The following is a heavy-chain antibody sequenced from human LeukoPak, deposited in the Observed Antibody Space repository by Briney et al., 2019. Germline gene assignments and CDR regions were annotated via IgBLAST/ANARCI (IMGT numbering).Heavy chain of an antibody. CDR1: GFTFDDYA. CDR3: ARSWASNYGDY. CDR2: INWNSDSI. D-gene: IGHD4-11*01. V-gene: IGHV3-9*01. Sequence: GGSVRLSCAVSGFTFDDYAMHWVRQVPGKGLEWVSGINWNSDSIGYADSLKGRFTVSRDNAKNSLYLQMNSLRDEDTAVYYCARSWASNYGDYWGQGTLVTVSS. J-gene: IGHJ4*02.